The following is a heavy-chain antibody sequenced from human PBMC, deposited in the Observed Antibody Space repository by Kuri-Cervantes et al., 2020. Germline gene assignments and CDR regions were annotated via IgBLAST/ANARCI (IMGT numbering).Heavy chain of an antibody. Sequence: SETLSLTCTVSGGSISSSSYYWGWIRQPPGKGLEWIGSIYYSGSTYYNPSLKSRVTISVDTSKNQFSLKLSSVTAADTAVYYCARDLVGASPSWGQGTLVTVSS. V-gene: IGHV4-39*07. CDR1: GGSISSSSYY. CDR3: ARDLVGASPS. J-gene: IGHJ4*02. CDR2: IYYSGST. D-gene: IGHD1-26*01.